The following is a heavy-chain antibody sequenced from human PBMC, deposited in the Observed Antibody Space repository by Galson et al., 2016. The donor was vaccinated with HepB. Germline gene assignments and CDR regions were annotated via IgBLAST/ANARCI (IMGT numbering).Heavy chain of an antibody. Sequence: SLRLSCAASGFTFTTHTMNWVRQAPGKGLESISYISTNGATIHYADSVKGRFTVSRDNSKNTLYLQMSSLRAEDTAVYYCAKERGSRLTMVRGVLDPSDSWGQWTLVTVSS. CDR3: AKERGSRLTMVRGVLDPSDS. D-gene: IGHD3-10*01. V-gene: IGHV3-48*01. CDR1: GFTFTTHT. CDR2: ISTNGATI. J-gene: IGHJ3*02.